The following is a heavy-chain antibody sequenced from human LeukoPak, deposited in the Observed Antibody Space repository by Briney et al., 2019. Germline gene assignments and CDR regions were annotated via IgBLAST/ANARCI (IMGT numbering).Heavy chain of an antibody. CDR2: FYYSGST. Sequence: SETLSLTCTVSGGSVSSGSYYWHWIRQPPGKGLEWIGYFYYSGSTNYNPSLKSRVTISLDTSKNQFSLKLSSVTAADTAVYYCARSPNSSGWYTYWGQGTLVTVSS. V-gene: IGHV4-61*01. J-gene: IGHJ4*02. CDR1: GGSVSSGSYY. CDR3: ARSPNSSGWYTY. D-gene: IGHD6-19*01.